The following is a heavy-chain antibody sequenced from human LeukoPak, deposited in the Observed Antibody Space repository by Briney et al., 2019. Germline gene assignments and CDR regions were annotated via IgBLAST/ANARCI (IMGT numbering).Heavy chain of an antibody. V-gene: IGHV1-8*01. Sequence: EASVKVSCKASGYTFTSYDINWVRQATGQGLEWMGWMNPNSGNTGYAQKFQGRVTITRNTSISTAYMELSSLRSEDTAVYYCAGGELELGAFDIWGQGTMVTVSS. CDR3: AGGELELGAFDI. D-gene: IGHD1-7*01. CDR2: MNPNSGNT. CDR1: GYTFTSYD. J-gene: IGHJ3*02.